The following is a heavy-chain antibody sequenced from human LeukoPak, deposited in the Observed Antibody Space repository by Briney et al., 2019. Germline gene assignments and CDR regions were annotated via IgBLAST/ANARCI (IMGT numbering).Heavy chain of an antibody. CDR3: ASAAYSSSSRDY. D-gene: IGHD6-6*01. Sequence: GGSLRLSCAASGFTLSSNYMSWVRQAPGKGLEWVSVIYSDGSTYYADSVKGRFTISRDNSKNTLYLQMNSLRAEDTAVYYCASAAYSSSSRDYWGQGTLVTVSS. V-gene: IGHV3-53*01. J-gene: IGHJ4*02. CDR2: IYSDGST. CDR1: GFTLSSNY.